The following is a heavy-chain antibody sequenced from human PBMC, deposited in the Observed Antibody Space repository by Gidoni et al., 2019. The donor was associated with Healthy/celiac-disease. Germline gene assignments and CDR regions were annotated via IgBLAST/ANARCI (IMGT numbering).Heavy chain of an antibody. J-gene: IGHJ3*02. CDR1: GFTFSSYA. CDR2: ISGSGGST. V-gene: IGHV3-23*01. D-gene: IGHD1-1*01. CDR3: AKDRSGTDAFDI. Sequence: EVQLLESGGGLVQPGGSLRLSCADSGFTFSSYAMSWVRQAPGKGLEWVSAISGSGGSTYYADSVKGRFTISRDNSKNTLYLQMNSLRAEDTAVYYCAKDRSGTDAFDIWGQGTMVTVSS.